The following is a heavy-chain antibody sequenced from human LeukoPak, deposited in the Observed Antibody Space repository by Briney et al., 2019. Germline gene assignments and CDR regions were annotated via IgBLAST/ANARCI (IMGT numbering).Heavy chain of an antibody. J-gene: IGHJ4*02. Sequence: DDDKRYSPSLKSRLTITKDTSKNQVVLTMTNMDPVDTATYYCAHMAGSGYSSWRAGPCFDYWGQGTLVTVSS. CDR3: AHMAGSGYSSWRAGPCFDY. V-gene: IGHV2-5*02. CDR2: DDDK. D-gene: IGHD6-19*01.